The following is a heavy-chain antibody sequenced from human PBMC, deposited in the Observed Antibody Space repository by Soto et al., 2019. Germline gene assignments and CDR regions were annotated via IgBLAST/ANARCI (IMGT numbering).Heavy chain of an antibody. J-gene: IGHJ5*02. CDR1: GGTFSSYA. CDR3: AIYCSGGSCYGRTNWFVP. CDR2: IIPIFGTA. V-gene: IGHV1-69*01. Sequence: QVQLVQSGAEVKKPGSSVKVSCKASGGTFSSYAISWVRQAPGQGLEWMGGIIPIFGTANYAQKFQGRVTITADESTSTAYMERSSLRSEDTAVYYCAIYCSGGSCYGRTNWFVPWGQGTLVTVSS. D-gene: IGHD2-15*01.